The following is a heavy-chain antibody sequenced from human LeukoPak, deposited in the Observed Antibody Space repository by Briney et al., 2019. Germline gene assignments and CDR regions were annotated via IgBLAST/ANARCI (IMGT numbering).Heavy chain of an antibody. J-gene: IGHJ3*02. CDR3: ATLARYAFDI. Sequence: PGGSLRLSCAASGFTISDYHMSWIRQAPGKGLEWVSVIYSGGSTYYADSVKGRFTISRDNSKNTLYLQMNSLRAEDTAVYYCATLARYAFDIWGQGTMVTVSS. V-gene: IGHV3-53*01. D-gene: IGHD5-12*01. CDR2: IYSGGST. CDR1: GFTISDYH.